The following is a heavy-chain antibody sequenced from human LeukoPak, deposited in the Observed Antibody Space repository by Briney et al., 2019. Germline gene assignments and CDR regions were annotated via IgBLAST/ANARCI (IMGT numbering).Heavy chain of an antibody. J-gene: IGHJ4*02. Sequence: SETLSLTCAVYGGSFSGYYLSWIRQPPGKGLEWIGEINHSGSTNYNPSLKSRVTISVDKSKNQFSLELTSVTAADTAVYYCARYGSGYYYFDYWGQGTLVTVSS. D-gene: IGHD6-19*01. CDR3: ARYGSGYYYFDY. CDR1: GGSFSGYY. CDR2: INHSGST. V-gene: IGHV4-34*01.